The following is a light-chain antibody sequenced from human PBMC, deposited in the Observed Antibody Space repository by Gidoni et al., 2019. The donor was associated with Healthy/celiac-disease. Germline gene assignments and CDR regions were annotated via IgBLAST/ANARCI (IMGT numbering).Light chain of an antibody. CDR3: QQYGSSPWT. CDR2: GAS. CDR1: HSVSSSY. J-gene: IGKJ1*01. Sequence: ESVVTQSPGALSSSPGERATPSCRNSHSVSSSYLAWYQQKPGQAPRLLIYGASSRATGIPDRFSGSGSGTDFTLTISSLESEDFAVYYCQQYGSSPWTFGQXTKVEIK. V-gene: IGKV3-20*01.